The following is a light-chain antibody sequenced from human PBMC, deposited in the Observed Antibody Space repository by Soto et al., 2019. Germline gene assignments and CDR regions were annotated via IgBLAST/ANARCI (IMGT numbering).Light chain of an antibody. J-gene: IGLJ2*01. CDR1: LSDIGAYDL. CDR3: SSYAGRNVV. CDR2: DVT. Sequence: QSALTQPPSASGSPGQSVTISCTGTLSDIGAYDLVSWYQQYPGKAPKLMIYDVTNRPSGVPNRFSGSKSGNTASLTVSGLQAEDEAHYYCSSYAGRNVVLGGGTKVTVL. V-gene: IGLV2-8*01.